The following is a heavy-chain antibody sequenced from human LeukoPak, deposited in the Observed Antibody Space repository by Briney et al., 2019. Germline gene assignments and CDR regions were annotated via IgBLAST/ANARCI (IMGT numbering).Heavy chain of an antibody. CDR1: GYTFTGDY. CDR2: INPNSGGT. J-gene: IGHJ4*02. CDR3: AREISRIAVASTGDY. Sequence: ASVKVSCKASGYTFTGDYMHWVRQAPGQGLEWMGWINPNSGGTNYAQKFQGRVTMTRDTSISTAYMELSRLRSDDTAVYYCAREISRIAVASTGDYWGQGTLVTVSS. V-gene: IGHV1-2*02. D-gene: IGHD6-19*01.